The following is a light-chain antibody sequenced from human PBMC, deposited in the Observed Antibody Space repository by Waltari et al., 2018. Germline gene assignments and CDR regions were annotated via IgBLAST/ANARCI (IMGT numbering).Light chain of an antibody. J-gene: IGKJ1*01. Sequence: DIVMTQSPLSLPVTPGKPASIPGRSRQSHLRSNGYNVLDWYLQKPGQSPQLLIDLGSNRASGVPDRFSGSGSGTDFTLKISRVEAEDAGIYYCMQALQTPWTFGQGTKVEIK. V-gene: IGKV2-28*01. CDR3: MQALQTPWT. CDR1: QSHLRSNGYNV. CDR2: LGS.